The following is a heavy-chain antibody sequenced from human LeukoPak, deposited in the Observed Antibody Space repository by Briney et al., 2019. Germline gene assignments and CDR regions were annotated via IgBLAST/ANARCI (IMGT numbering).Heavy chain of an antibody. CDR1: GFTFSNYW. V-gene: IGHV3-33*08. CDR3: ARKIAIPSGYLDY. CDR2: IWYDGSNK. Sequence: PGGSLRLSCAASGFTFSNYWMSWVRQAPGKGLEWVAVIWYDGSNKYYADSVKGRFTISRDNSKNTLYLQMNSLRAEDTAVYYCARKIAIPSGYLDYWGQGTLVTVSS. J-gene: IGHJ4*02. D-gene: IGHD2-21*01.